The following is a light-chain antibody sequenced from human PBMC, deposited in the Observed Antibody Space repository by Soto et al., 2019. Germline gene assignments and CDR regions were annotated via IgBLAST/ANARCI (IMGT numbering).Light chain of an antibody. J-gene: IGKJ1*01. Sequence: DIQMTQPPSSLSASVGDRVTITCRASQGISTWLAWYQQKPGKAPKLLIYGASSLQSGVPSRLSGSGAGTDFTLTSSNKQPEDFATYYCQQYDFYSTFGQGTKVEIK. CDR3: QQYDFYST. CDR2: GAS. V-gene: IGKV1D-16*01. CDR1: QGISTW.